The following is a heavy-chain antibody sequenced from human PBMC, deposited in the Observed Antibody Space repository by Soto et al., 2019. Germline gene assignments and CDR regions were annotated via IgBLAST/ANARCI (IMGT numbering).Heavy chain of an antibody. V-gene: IGHV3-23*01. D-gene: IGHD6-19*01. J-gene: IGHJ4*02. CDR2: ISASGGSK. CDR3: AKCGATPGSSSAWSYFDW. Sequence: EVQLLESGGDLVQPGWSLRLSCAASGFTFSNFAITWVRQAPGQGLEWVSAISASGGSKFYADSVKGRFTISRDNSKKTIYLQMNSLRVEDTAIYYCAKCGATPGSSSAWSYFDWWGQGTLVTVSS. CDR1: GFTFSNFA.